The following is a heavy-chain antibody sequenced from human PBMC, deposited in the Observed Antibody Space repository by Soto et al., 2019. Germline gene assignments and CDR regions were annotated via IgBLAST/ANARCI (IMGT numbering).Heavy chain of an antibody. Sequence: PGESLKISCKGSGYSFTSYWIGWVRQMPGKGLEWMGIIYPGDSDTRYSPSFQGQVTISADKSISTAYLQWSSLKASDTAMYYCATSPSIAAPQFDPWGQGTLVTVSS. CDR1: GYSFTSYW. CDR3: ATSPSIAAPQFDP. D-gene: IGHD6-6*01. V-gene: IGHV5-51*01. J-gene: IGHJ5*02. CDR2: IYPGDSDT.